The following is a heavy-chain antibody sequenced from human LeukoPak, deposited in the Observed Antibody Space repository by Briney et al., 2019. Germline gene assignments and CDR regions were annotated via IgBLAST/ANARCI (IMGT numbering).Heavy chain of an antibody. CDR3: ARDDIAVAGQDY. J-gene: IGHJ4*02. D-gene: IGHD6-19*01. V-gene: IGHV3-66*01. CDR1: GFTVSGNY. Sequence: GGSLRLSCAASGFTVSGNYLSWVRQAPGKGLEWVSVIYSGGSTYYADSVKGRFTISRDNSKNTLYLQMNSLRAEDTAVYYCARDDIAVAGQDYWGQGTLVTVSS. CDR2: IYSGGST.